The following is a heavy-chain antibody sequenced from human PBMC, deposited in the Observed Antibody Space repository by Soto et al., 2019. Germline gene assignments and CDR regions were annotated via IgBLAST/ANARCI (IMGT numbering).Heavy chain of an antibody. CDR3: ARSEGYCSGGSCSYSY. V-gene: IGHV1-3*01. CDR1: GNTFTTYG. D-gene: IGHD2-15*01. J-gene: IGHJ4*02. CDR2: INGGTGKT. Sequence: ASVKVSCKASGNTFTTYGMNWVRQAPGQRLEWMGWINGGTGKTKYSEKFQGRVTITADKSTSTAYMELSSLRSEDTAVYYCARSEGYCSGGSCSYSYWGQGTLVTVSS.